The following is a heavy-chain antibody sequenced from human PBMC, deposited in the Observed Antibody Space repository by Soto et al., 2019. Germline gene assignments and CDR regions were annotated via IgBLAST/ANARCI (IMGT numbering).Heavy chain of an antibody. CDR2: IVVGSGNA. D-gene: IGHD3-22*01. V-gene: IGHV1-58*02. J-gene: IGHJ4*02. Sequence: SVKVSCKASGFTFTSSAMQWVRQARGQRLEWIGWIVVGSGNANYAQKFQERVTITREMSTSTAYMELSSLRSEDTAVYYCAADSGYYYDSSGYYGPFDYWGQ. CDR1: GFTFTSSA. CDR3: AADSGYYYDSSGYYGPFDY.